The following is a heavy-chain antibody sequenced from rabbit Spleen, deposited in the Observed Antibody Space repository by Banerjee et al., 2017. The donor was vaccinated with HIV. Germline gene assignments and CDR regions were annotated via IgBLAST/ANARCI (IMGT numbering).Heavy chain of an antibody. CDR3: VRDQAGDGDYGPYYLKL. J-gene: IGHJ4*01. CDR1: GFDFSSYG. D-gene: IGHD2-1*01. Sequence: QEQLVESGGGLVQPGGSLTLSCKASGFDFSSYGVTWVRQAPGKGLEWIGYIEPIFGNTYYANWVNGRFTISSHNAQNTLYLQLSSLTAADTATYFCVRDQAGDGDYGPYYLKLWGQGTLVTVS. CDR2: IEPIFGNT. V-gene: IGHV1S47*01.